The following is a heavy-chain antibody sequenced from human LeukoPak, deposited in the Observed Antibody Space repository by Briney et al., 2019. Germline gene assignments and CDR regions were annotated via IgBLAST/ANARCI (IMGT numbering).Heavy chain of an antibody. Sequence: GGSLRLSCAASGFTFSSYWMSWVRQAPGKGLEWVANIKQDGSEKYYVDSVKGRFTISRDNAKNSLYLQMNSLRAEDTAVYYCARAPYSSSWYSRPEYFQHWGQGTLVTASS. CDR2: IKQDGSEK. CDR1: GFTFSSYW. D-gene: IGHD6-13*01. J-gene: IGHJ1*01. V-gene: IGHV3-7*05. CDR3: ARAPYSSSWYSRPEYFQH.